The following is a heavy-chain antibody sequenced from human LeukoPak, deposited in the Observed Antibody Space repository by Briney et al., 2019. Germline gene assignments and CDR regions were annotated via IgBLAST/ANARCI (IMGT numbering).Heavy chain of an antibody. CDR3: ARYYCSSTSCYGFDY. CDR1: AYSFISYW. V-gene: IGHV5-51*01. CDR2: IYPGDSDT. Sequence: GGSLRLSCKGSAYSFISYWIGWVRQMPGKGLEWMGIIYPGDSDTRYSPSFQGHVTISADKSISTAYLQWSSLKASDTAMYYCARYYCSSTSCYGFDYWGQGTLVTVSS. D-gene: IGHD2-2*01. J-gene: IGHJ4*02.